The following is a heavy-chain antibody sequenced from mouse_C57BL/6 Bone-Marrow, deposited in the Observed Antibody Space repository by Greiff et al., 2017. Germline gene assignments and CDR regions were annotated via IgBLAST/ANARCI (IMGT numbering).Heavy chain of an antibody. D-gene: IGHD2-4*01. CDR1: GFNIKDDY. Sequence: EVQLQQSGAELVRPGASVKLSCTASGFNIKDDYMHWVKQRPEQGLEWIGWIDPENGDTEYASKFQGKATITADTSSNTAYLQLSSLTSEDTAVYYCTTDDYDAYYFDYWGQGTTRTVSS. CDR3: TTDDYDAYYFDY. V-gene: IGHV14-4*01. CDR2: IDPENGDT. J-gene: IGHJ2*01.